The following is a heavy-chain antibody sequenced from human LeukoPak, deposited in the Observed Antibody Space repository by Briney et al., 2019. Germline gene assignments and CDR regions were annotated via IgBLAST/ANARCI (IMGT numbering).Heavy chain of an antibody. D-gene: IGHD2-2*01. J-gene: IGHJ4*02. Sequence: GGSLRLSCAASGFTFSSYAMNWVRQAPGKGLEWVSAISGSGGSTYYADSVKGRFTISRDNSKNTLYLQMSGLRAEDTAVYYCAKGQQLPVGWVDYWGQGTLVTVSS. CDR3: AKGQQLPVGWVDY. V-gene: IGHV3-23*01. CDR1: GFTFSSYA. CDR2: ISGSGGST.